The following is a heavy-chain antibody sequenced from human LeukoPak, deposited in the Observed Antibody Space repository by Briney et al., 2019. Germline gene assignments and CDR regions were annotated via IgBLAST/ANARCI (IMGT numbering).Heavy chain of an antibody. J-gene: IGHJ4*02. Sequence: GRTLILSCAASGFTFSGHGMHWVRQAPAKGLEWVAFTSFDGNNKYYTDSVKGRFTISRDNSKHTLYLQMNSLRTEDTAVYFCARVLDNGWGAFAYWGQGTLVTVSS. CDR3: ARVLDNGWGAFAY. CDR2: TSFDGNNK. V-gene: IGHV3-30*02. D-gene: IGHD6-19*01. CDR1: GFTFSGHG.